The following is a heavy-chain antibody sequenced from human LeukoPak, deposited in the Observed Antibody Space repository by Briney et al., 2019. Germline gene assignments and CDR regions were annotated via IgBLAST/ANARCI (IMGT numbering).Heavy chain of an antibody. V-gene: IGHV3-9*01. Sequence: PGRSLRLSCAASGFTFDDYAMHWVRQAPGKGLEWVSGISWNSGSIGYADSVKGRFTISRDNAKNSLYLQMNSLRAEDTALYYCAKDNAYSQMVFDYWGQGTLVTVSS. D-gene: IGHD2-21*01. CDR3: AKDNAYSQMVFDY. CDR1: GFTFDDYA. CDR2: ISWNSGSI. J-gene: IGHJ4*02.